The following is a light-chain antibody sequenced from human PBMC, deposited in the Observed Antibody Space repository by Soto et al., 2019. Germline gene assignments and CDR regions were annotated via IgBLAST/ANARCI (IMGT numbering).Light chain of an antibody. J-gene: IGKJ1*01. CDR1: ESISTW. CDR2: GAA. V-gene: IGKV1-5*03. CDR3: QQYSRLWS. Sequence: DIQMTQSPSSLSASVGDRVTITCRASESISTWLAWYQQKPGKAPKLLIYGAASLESGVPPRCSGDGSGTEFTLTTSILQRDDFGIYYCQQYSRLWSVGQGTKVDIK.